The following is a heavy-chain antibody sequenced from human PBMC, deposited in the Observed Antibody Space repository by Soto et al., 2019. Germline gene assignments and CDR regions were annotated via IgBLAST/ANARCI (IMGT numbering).Heavy chain of an antibody. V-gene: IGHV4-38-2*02. J-gene: IGHJ5*02. D-gene: IGHD2-21*01. CDR1: GYCISSGYH. CDR3: ARQDRVVAEGGWFDP. Sequence: SETMSLTGTVCGYCISSGYHWAWVRQPPGKGLEWLGSVHYSGNTYYNPSLKSRLTISVYKSKNQFSLNLSSVTAADTAVYYCARQDRVVAEGGWFDPWGQGTLVTVSS. CDR2: VHYSGNT.